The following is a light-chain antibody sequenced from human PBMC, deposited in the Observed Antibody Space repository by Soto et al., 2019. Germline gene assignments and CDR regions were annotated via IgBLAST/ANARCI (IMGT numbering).Light chain of an antibody. V-gene: IGKV1-39*01. CDR3: QQSYSSPLT. CDR1: QSISYY. CDR2: AAS. J-gene: IGKJ4*01. Sequence: DIHMTQSPSSLSASVGDRVTITCRASQSISYYLNWYQQKPGKAPKLLIYAASSLQSGVPSRFSGSGSGTDFTLTISSLQPEDFATFYCQQSYSSPLTFGGGTKVEIK.